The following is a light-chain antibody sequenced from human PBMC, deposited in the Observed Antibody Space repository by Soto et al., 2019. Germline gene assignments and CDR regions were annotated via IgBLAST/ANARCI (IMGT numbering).Light chain of an antibody. CDR1: QSVSTF. CDR3: QQGTDWPPGT. J-gene: IGKJ1*01. Sequence: EIVLTQSPATLSLSPGERATLSCRASQSVSTFLAWYQHKPGQAPRLLIYDASNRATGIPDRFRGSGSGTDFTLTISSLEPEDFALYCCQQGTDWPPGTFGQGTKVEIK. CDR2: DAS. V-gene: IGKV3-11*01.